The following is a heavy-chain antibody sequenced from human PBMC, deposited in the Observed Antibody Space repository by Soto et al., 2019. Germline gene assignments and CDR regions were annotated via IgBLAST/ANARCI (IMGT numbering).Heavy chain of an antibody. CDR2: IYPGDSDT. CDR3: ARYGGSYWHYQDF. CDR1: GYSFASHW. V-gene: IGHV5-51*01. J-gene: IGHJ4*02. Sequence: GESLKISCKGSGYSFASHWVAWVRQMPEKGLEWIGTIYPGDSDTKYSSAFRGHVTISADTSVSTAYLQWRSLEATDSAIYYCARYGGSYWHYQDFWGQGTLVTVSS. D-gene: IGHD1-26*01.